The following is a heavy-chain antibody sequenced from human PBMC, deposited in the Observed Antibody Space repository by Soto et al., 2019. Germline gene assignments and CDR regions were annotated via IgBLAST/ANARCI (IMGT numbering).Heavy chain of an antibody. Sequence: AASVKVSCKASGFTFTSSAVQWVRQARGQRLEWIGWIVVGSGNTNYAQKFQERVTITRDMSTSTAYMELSSLRSEDTAVYYCAAAYCSSTSCSTAVYYYGMDVWGQGTTVTVSS. V-gene: IGHV1-58*01. J-gene: IGHJ6*02. CDR2: IVVGSGNT. D-gene: IGHD2-2*01. CDR3: AAAYCSSTSCSTAVYYYGMDV. CDR1: GFTFTSSA.